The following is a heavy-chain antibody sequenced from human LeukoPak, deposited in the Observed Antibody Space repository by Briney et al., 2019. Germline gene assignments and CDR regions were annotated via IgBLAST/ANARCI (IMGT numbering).Heavy chain of an antibody. CDR1: GFTFSSYA. CDR2: ISCDGSNK. D-gene: IGHD3-22*01. V-gene: IGHV3-30-3*01. J-gene: IGHJ4*02. CDR3: ARVAYYYDSSGNPFDY. Sequence: PGGSLRLSRAASGFTFSSYAMHWVRQAPGKGLEWVAVISCDGSNKYYADSVKGRFTISRDNSKNTLYLQMNSLRAEDTAVYYCARVAYYYDSSGNPFDYWGQGTLVTVSS.